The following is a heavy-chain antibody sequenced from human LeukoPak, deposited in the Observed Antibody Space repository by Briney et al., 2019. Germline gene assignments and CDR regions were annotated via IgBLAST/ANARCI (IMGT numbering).Heavy chain of an antibody. CDR2: ISGSGSST. CDR3: AALTLTVVTYFQH. J-gene: IGHJ1*01. CDR1: GFTFSSYA. D-gene: IGHD3-22*01. V-gene: IGHV3-23*01. Sequence: GGSLRLSCAASGFTFSSYAMSWVRQAPGKGLEWVSAISGSGSSTYYADSVKGRFTISRDNSKNTLYLQMNSLRAEDTAVYYCAALTLTVVTYFQHRGQGTLVTVSS.